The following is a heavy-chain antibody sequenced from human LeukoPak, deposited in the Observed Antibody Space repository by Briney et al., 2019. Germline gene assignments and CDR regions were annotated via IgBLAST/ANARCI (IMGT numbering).Heavy chain of an antibody. D-gene: IGHD3-22*01. V-gene: IGHV1-46*01. J-gene: IGHJ3*02. CDR3: ARDLDYDSSGYHPDAFDI. Sequence: ASVKVSCKASGYTFTSYYMHWVRQAPGQGLEWMGIINPSGGSTSYAQKFQGRVIMTRDTSTSTVYMELSSLRSEDTAVYYCARDLDYDSSGYHPDAFDIWGQGTMVTVSS. CDR2: INPSGGST. CDR1: GYTFTSYY.